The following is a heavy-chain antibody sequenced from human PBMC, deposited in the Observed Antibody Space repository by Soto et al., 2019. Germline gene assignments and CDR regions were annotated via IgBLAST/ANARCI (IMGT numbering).Heavy chain of an antibody. Sequence: ASVKVSCKASGYTFTSYYMHWVRQAPGQGLEWMGIINPSGGSTSYAQKFQGRVTMTRDTSTSTVYMELSSLRSEDTAVYYCARGVSSTAAAGLSNKYYFDYWGQGTPVTVSS. D-gene: IGHD6-13*01. CDR3: ARGVSSTAAAGLSNKYYFDY. CDR1: GYTFTSYY. CDR2: INPSGGST. J-gene: IGHJ4*02. V-gene: IGHV1-46*01.